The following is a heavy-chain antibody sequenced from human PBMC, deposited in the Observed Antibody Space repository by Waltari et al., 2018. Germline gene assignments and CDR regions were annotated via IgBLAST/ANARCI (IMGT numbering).Heavy chain of an antibody. J-gene: IGHJ5*02. CDR2: INHSGST. Sequence: QVQLQQWGAGLLKPSETLSLTCAVYGGSFSGYYWRWIRQPPGKGLEWIGEINHSGSTNYNPSLKSRVTISVDTSKNQFSLKLSSVTAADTAVYYCASFMIVDENWFDPWGQGTLVTVSS. V-gene: IGHV4-34*01. D-gene: IGHD3-22*01. CDR1: GGSFSGYY. CDR3: ASFMIVDENWFDP.